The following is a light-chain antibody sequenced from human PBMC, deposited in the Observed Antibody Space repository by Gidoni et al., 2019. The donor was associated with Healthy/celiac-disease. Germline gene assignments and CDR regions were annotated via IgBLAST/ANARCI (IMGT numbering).Light chain of an antibody. Sequence: IVMPQSPATLSVSPGDRATLSCRAIQSVSSNLAWYQQKPGQATRLLIYGASTMATGIPARFSGSGSGTEFTLTISSLKSEDFAVYYCQQYNNWLRGTFGQGTKVEIK. J-gene: IGKJ1*01. CDR1: QSVSSN. CDR2: GAS. CDR3: QQYNNWLRGT. V-gene: IGKV3-15*01.